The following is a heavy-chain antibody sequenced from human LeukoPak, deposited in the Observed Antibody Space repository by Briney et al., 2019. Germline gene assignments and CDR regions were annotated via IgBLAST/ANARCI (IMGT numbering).Heavy chain of an antibody. Sequence: SETLSLTCTVSGGSISSSSYYWGWIRQPPGKGLGWIGSIYYSGSTYYNPSLKSRVTISVDTSKNHFSLHLSSVTAADTAVYYCARADNDAFDFWGQGTMVTVSS. CDR1: GGSISSSSYY. J-gene: IGHJ3*01. CDR2: IYYSGST. V-gene: IGHV4-39*07. CDR3: ARADNDAFDF. D-gene: IGHD2-15*01.